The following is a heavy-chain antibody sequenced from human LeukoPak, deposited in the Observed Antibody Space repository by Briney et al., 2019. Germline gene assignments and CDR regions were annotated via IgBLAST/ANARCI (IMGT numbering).Heavy chain of an antibody. CDR1: GFTFSSYA. CDR2: IRYDGSNK. CDR3: AAPYYYDSSGYSYGAFDI. D-gene: IGHD3-22*01. Sequence: PGGSLRLSCAASGFTFSSYAMSWVRQAPGKGLEWVAFIRYDGSNKYYADSVKGRFTISRDNSKNTLYLQMNSLRAEDTAVYYCAAPYYYDSSGYSYGAFDIWGQGTMVTVSS. V-gene: IGHV3-30*02. J-gene: IGHJ3*02.